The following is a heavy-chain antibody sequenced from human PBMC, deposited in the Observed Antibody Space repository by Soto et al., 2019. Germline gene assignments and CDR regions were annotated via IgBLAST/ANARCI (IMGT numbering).Heavy chain of an antibody. V-gene: IGHV1-18*01. CDR1: GYTFTSYG. Sequence: QVQLVQYGAEVKKPGASVKVSCKASGYTFTSYGISWVRQAPGQGLEWMGWISAYNGNTNYAQKLQGRVTMTTDTSTSTAYMELRSLRSDDTAVYYCARDMKEYNWNDVRGDYWGQGTLVTVSS. CDR2: ISAYNGNT. CDR3: ARDMKEYNWNDVRGDY. J-gene: IGHJ4*02. D-gene: IGHD1-1*01.